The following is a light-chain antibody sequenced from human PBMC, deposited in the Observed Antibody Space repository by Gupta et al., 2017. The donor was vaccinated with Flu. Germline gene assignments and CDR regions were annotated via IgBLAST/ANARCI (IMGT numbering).Light chain of an antibody. CDR3: QQYNNWPPVT. J-gene: IGKJ1*01. V-gene: IGKV3-15*01. CDR1: QSVSSN. Sequence: EIVMTQSPATLSVSPGERATLSCRASQSVSSNLAWYQQKPGQAPRLLIYGASTRATGIPARFSGSGSGKEFTLTISSRQSEEFAVYYCQQYNNWPPVTFGQGTKVEIK. CDR2: GAS.